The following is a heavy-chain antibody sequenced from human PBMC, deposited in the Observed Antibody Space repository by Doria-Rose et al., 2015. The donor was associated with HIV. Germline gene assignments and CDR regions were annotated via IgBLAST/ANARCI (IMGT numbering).Heavy chain of an antibody. J-gene: IGHJ4*02. CDR2: INPNNGAS. CDR3: ARAYSSSSNGFVNL. Sequence: QVQLVQSGAEVKKPGDSVKVSCKSSVYAFTAYYIHWVRQAPGQGLEWMGGINPNNGASNYAQKFQGRVTMTRDTSIRTAYMELHSLRSDDTAVYYCARAYSSSSNGFVNLWGQGTLVSVST. V-gene: IGHV1-2*02. CDR1: VYAFTAYY. D-gene: IGHD6-6*01.